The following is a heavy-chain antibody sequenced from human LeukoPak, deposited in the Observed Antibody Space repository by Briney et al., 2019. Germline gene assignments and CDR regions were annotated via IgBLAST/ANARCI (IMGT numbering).Heavy chain of an antibody. J-gene: IGHJ4*01. CDR2: IYYSGST. CDR1: GGSISSYY. Sequence: SETLSLTCTVSGGSISSYYWSWIRQPPGKGLEWIGYIYYSGSTNYNPSLKSRVTISVDTSKNQLFLTRSSVSASDTSVVYSGRVRAVFWSVYYTRHFDFWGHGTLVTVSS. D-gene: IGHD3-3*01. V-gene: IGHV4-59*01. CDR3: GRVRAVFWSVYYTRHFDF.